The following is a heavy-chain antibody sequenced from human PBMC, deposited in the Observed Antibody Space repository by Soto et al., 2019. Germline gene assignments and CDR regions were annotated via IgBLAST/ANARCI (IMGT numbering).Heavy chain of an antibody. CDR2: INAGNGNT. Sequence: GASVKVSCKASGYTFTSYAMHWVRQAPGQRLEWMGWINAGNGNTKYSQKFQGRVTITRDTSASTAYMELSSLRSEDTAVYYCARAPGSDYYDSSGYHRPLDYWGQGTLVTVSS. D-gene: IGHD3-22*01. V-gene: IGHV1-3*01. CDR1: GYTFTSYA. CDR3: ARAPGSDYYDSSGYHRPLDY. J-gene: IGHJ4*02.